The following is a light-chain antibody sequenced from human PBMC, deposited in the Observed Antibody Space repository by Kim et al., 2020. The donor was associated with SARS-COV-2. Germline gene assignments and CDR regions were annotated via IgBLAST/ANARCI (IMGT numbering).Light chain of an antibody. Sequence: LSPRERATPSCRASQSVRTSLAWYQQKPGQAPRLLIYDASNRATGIPARFSGSGSGTDFTLTISSLEPEDFAVYYCQQRGNWPRTFGQGTKVDIK. CDR2: DAS. CDR3: QQRGNWPRT. J-gene: IGKJ1*01. CDR1: QSVRTS. V-gene: IGKV3-11*01.